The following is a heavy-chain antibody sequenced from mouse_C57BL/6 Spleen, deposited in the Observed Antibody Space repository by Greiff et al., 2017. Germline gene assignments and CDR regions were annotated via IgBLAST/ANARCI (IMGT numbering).Heavy chain of an antibody. J-gene: IGHJ3*01. CDR1: GYTFTSYW. D-gene: IGHD1-1*01. CDR3: ARVHYGSSFWFAY. Sequence: QVQLQQPGAELVRPGSSVKLSCKASGYTFTSYWMHWVKQRPIQGLEWIGNIDPSDSETHYNQKFKDKATLTVDKSSSTAYMQLSSLTSEDSAVYYCARVHYGSSFWFAYWGQGTLVTVSA. CDR2: IDPSDSET. V-gene: IGHV1-52*01.